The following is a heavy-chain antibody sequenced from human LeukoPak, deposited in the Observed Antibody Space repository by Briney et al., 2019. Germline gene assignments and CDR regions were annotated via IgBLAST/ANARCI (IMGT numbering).Heavy chain of an antibody. CDR3: ARVAYSSSWYLFDY. D-gene: IGHD6-13*01. Sequence: APVKVSCKASGYTFTGYYMHWVRQAPGQGLEWMGWINPNSGGTNYAQKFQGRVTMTRDTSISTAYMELSRLRSDDTAVYYCARVAYSSSWYLFDYWGQGNLVTVSS. CDR2: INPNSGGT. J-gene: IGHJ4*02. CDR1: GYTFTGYY. V-gene: IGHV1-2*02.